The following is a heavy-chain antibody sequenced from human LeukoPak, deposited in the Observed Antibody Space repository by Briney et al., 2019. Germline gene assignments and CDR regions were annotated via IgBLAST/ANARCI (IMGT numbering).Heavy chain of an antibody. V-gene: IGHV3-48*03. D-gene: IGHD1-26*01. J-gene: IGHJ6*03. CDR3: AKDGTLEPTYYMDV. CDR1: GFTFSSYE. CDR2: ISSSGSTI. Sequence: HPGGSLRLSCAASGFTFSSYEMNWVRQAPGKGLEWVSYISSSGSTIYYADSVKGRFTISRDNSKNTLFLQMNSLRAEDMALYYCAKDGTLEPTYYMDVWGKGTTVTVSS.